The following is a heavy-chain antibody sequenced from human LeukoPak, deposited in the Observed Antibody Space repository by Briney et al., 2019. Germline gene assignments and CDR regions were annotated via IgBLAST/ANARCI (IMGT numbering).Heavy chain of an antibody. V-gene: IGHV3-23*01. D-gene: IGHD6-19*01. CDR1: GFTFSSYA. CDR2: ISGSGGST. CDR3: VRVSTGYYFDS. J-gene: IGHJ4*02. Sequence: GGSLRLSCAASGFTFSSYAMSWVRQAPGKGLEWVSAISGSGGSTYYADSVKGRFTISRDNSKNTLYLQMNSLRADDTAFYYCVRVSTGYYFDSWGQGTLVTVSS.